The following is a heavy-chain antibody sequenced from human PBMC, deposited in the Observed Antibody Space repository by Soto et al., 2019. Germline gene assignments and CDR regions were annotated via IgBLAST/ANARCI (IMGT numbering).Heavy chain of an antibody. CDR3: AREPHGDYAGYFDP. CDR1: GYRLSRYW. CDR2: IYPGDSDT. V-gene: IGHV5-51*01. J-gene: IGHJ5*02. Sequence: GESLQISCKGCGYRLSRYWRGWVRQIPGKGLEWMGIIYPGDSDTRYSPSFQGQVTISADKSISTAYLQWSSLKASDTAMYYCAREPHGDYAGYFDPSAQGIHVTVPS. D-gene: IGHD2-21*01.